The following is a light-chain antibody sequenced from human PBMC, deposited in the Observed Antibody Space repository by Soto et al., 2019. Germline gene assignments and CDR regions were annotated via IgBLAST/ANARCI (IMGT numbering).Light chain of an antibody. CDR3: HQRSNWPPTIT. V-gene: IGKV3-11*01. Sequence: EIVLTQSQATLSLSPGEIATLSCRASQSVSSYLAWYQQKPGQAPRLLIYDASNRATGIPARFSGSGSGTGFTLTILSLEPEEFAVYYCHQRSNWPPTITFGQGTRLEI. J-gene: IGKJ5*01. CDR1: QSVSSY. CDR2: DAS.